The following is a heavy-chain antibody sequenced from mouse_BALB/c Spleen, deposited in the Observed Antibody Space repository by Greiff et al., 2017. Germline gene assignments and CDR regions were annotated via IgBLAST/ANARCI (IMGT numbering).Heavy chain of an antibody. D-gene: IGHD1-1*01. CDR3: ARSHYYGSSLYAMDY. Sequence: QVQLQQSGAELMKPGASVKISCKATGYTFSSYWIEWVKQRPGHGLEWIGEILPGSGSTNYNEKFKGKATFTADTSSNTAYMQLSSLTSEDSAVYYCARSHYYGSSLYAMDYWGQGTSVTVSS. J-gene: IGHJ4*01. CDR2: ILPGSGST. V-gene: IGHV1-9*01. CDR1: GYTFSSYW.